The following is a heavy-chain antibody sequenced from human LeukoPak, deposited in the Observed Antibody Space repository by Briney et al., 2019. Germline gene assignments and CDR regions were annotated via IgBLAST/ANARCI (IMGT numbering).Heavy chain of an antibody. CDR3: ARLYYYYYMDV. CDR1: GFTFSSYW. Sequence: GGSLRLSCAASGFTFSSYWMSWVRQAPGKGLEWVANIKQDGSEKYYVGSVKGRFTISRDNAKNSLYLQMNSLRAEDTAVYYCARLYYYYYMDVWGKGTTVTVSS. V-gene: IGHV3-7*01. CDR2: IKQDGSEK. J-gene: IGHJ6*03.